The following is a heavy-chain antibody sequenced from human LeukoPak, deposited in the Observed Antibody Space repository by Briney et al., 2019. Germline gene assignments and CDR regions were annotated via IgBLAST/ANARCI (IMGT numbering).Heavy chain of an antibody. D-gene: IGHD6-13*01. Sequence: GSSVTVSCTASRGTFITYAISWVRQAPGQGREWMGRIIPILGIANYAQKFQGRVTITADKSTSTAYMELSSKRPEDTAVYYCARGSSSFYYFDYWGQGTLVTVSS. CDR3: ARGSSSFYYFDY. CDR2: IIPILGIA. J-gene: IGHJ4*02. CDR1: RGTFITYA. V-gene: IGHV1-69*04.